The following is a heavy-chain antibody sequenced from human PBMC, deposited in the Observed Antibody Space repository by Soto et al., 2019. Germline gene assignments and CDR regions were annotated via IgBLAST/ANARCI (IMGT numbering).Heavy chain of an antibody. Sequence: SETLSLTCTVSGGSIYRSGYYWGWIRQPPGRGLEWIGNIDYNGVTYSNPSLKSRATISRDTSKNQFSLKLTSVTAADTALYYCGKVLVGATGHNDSHSCGPGPLVTVYS. J-gene: IGHJ4*02. CDR3: GKVLVGATGHNDSHS. D-gene: IGHD2-15*01. V-gene: IGHV4-39*01. CDR2: IDYNGVT. CDR1: GGSIYRSGYY.